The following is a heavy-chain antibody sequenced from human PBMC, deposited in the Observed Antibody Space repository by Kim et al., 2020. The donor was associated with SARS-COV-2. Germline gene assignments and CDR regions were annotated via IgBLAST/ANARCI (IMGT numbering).Heavy chain of an antibody. V-gene: IGHV3-43*02. CDR1: GFTFNNYD. D-gene: IGHD3-10*01. J-gene: IGHJ5*01. Sequence: GGSLRLSCAASGFTFNNYDMHWVRQIPGKGLEWVCLISGDGANTFCADSVKGRFTISRDNRKNYLYLQMNSLRSEDTGLYFCAKDMVVRGVNPKWFDPRGQGTPVTVSS. CDR2: ISGDGANT. CDR3: AKDMVVRGVNPKWFDP.